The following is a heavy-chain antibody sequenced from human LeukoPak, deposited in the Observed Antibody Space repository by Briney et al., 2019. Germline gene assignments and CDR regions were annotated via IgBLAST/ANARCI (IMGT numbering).Heavy chain of an antibody. CDR3: ARDGDAAIRGVNFDY. J-gene: IGHJ4*02. CDR2: MSYDGKNK. D-gene: IGHD3-10*01. CDR1: GFAFNSFA. V-gene: IGHV3-30*04. Sequence: GGSLRLSYAASGFAFNSFAIHWVRQAPGKGLEWLAVMSYDGKNKYYADSVKGRFTISRDNTKYTLYLQMNSLRTEDTAIYYCARDGDAAIRGVNFDYWGQGTLVTVSS.